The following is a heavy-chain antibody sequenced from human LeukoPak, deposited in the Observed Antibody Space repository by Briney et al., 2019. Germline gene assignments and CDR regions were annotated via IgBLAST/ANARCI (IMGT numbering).Heavy chain of an antibody. CDR3: ARHEGSGSYYSY. CDR2: ISPDDSDI. D-gene: IGHD1-26*01. CDR1: GYSFTTYW. Sequence: GESLKISCKGPGYSFTTYWIAWVRQMPGRGLEWMGIISPDDSDIRYSPSFQGHVTTSADKSISTAYLQWSSLQASDTAMHYCARHEGSGSYYSYWGQGTLVTVSS. V-gene: IGHV5-51*01. J-gene: IGHJ4*02.